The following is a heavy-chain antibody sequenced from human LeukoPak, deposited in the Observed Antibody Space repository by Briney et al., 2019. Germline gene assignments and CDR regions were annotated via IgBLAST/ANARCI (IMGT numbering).Heavy chain of an antibody. CDR3: ARRYCSGGSCYSDRGAFDI. CDR1: GGSISSYY. J-gene: IGHJ3*02. V-gene: IGHV4-59*08. D-gene: IGHD2-15*01. Sequence: SETLSLTCTVSGGSISSYYWSWIRQPPGKGLEWIGYIYYSGSTNYNPSLKSRVTISVDTSKKQFSLKLSSVTAADTAVYYCARRYCSGGSCYSDRGAFDIWGQGTMVTVSS. CDR2: IYYSGST.